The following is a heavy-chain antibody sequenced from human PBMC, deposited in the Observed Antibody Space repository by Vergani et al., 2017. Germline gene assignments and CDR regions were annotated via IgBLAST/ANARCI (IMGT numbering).Heavy chain of an antibody. CDR3: AKRREQLAHYYYYGMDV. D-gene: IGHD1-26*01. Sequence: VQLQQWGAGLLKPSETLSLTCAVYGGSFSGYYWSWIRQPPGKGLEWVANIKQDGSEKYYVDSVKGRFTISRDNTKNSLYLQMNSLRAEDTAIYYCAKRREQLAHYYYYGMDVWGQGTTVTVSS. CDR1: GGSFSGYY. V-gene: IGHV3-7*01. J-gene: IGHJ6*02. CDR2: IKQDGSEK.